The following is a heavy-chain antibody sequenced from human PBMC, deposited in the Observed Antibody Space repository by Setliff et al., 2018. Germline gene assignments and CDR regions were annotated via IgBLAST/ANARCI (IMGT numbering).Heavy chain of an antibody. CDR3: ARINFYDSTAYYYAPHH. D-gene: IGHD3-22*01. V-gene: IGHV1-18*01. J-gene: IGHJ5*02. CDR1: GYTFTNYG. Sequence: ASVKVSCKASGYTFTNYGITWVRQAPGQGLEWMGWINNYNFNTNYAQKLQGRVTMTTDTSTSTAYMELRSLRSDDTATYYCARINFYDSTAYYYAPHHWGQGTLVTVSS. CDR2: INNYNFNT.